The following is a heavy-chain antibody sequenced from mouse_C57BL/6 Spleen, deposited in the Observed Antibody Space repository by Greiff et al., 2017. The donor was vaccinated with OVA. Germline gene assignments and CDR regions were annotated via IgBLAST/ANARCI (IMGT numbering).Heavy chain of an antibody. V-gene: IGHV14-2*01. CDR1: GFNIKDYY. CDR3: APLDYYGSSRDWYFDV. CDR2: IDPEDGDT. J-gene: IGHJ1*03. Sequence: EVQLQQSGAELVKPGASVKLSCTASGFNIKDYYMHWVKQRTEQGLEWIGRIDPEDGDTKYAPKFQGKATITADTSSNTAYLQLSSLTSEDTAVYYCAPLDYYGSSRDWYFDVWGTGTTVTVSS. D-gene: IGHD1-1*01.